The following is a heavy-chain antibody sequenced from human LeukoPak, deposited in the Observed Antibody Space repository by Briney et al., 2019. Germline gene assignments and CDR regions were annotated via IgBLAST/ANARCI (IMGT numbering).Heavy chain of an antibody. CDR2: INTNTGNP. V-gene: IGHV7-4-1*02. D-gene: IGHD2-21*02. Sequence: ASVKVSCKASGYTFTSYAMNWVRQAPGQGLEWMGWINTNTGNPTYAQGFTGRFVFSLDTSVSTAYLQISSLKAEDTAVYYCARRMPTYCGGDCYGNWFDPWGQGTLVTVSS. CDR1: GYTFTSYA. J-gene: IGHJ5*02. CDR3: ARRMPTYCGGDCYGNWFDP.